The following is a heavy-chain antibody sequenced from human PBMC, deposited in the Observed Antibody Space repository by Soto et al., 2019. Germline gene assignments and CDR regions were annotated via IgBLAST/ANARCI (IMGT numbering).Heavy chain of an antibody. CDR1: GGSISSCSYY. Sequence: SDTLSLTCTVSGGSISSCSYYWGWIRQPPGKGLEWIGSIYYSGSTYYNPSLKSRVTISVDTSKNQFSLKLSSVTAADTAVYYCARDKITGLFDYWGQGTLVT. CDR2: IYYSGST. J-gene: IGHJ4*02. CDR3: ARDKITGLFDY. V-gene: IGHV4-39*02. D-gene: IGHD2-8*02.